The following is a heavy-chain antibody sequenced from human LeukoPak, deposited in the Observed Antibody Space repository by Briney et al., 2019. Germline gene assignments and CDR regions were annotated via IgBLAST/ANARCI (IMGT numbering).Heavy chain of an antibody. J-gene: IGHJ4*02. CDR1: GYTFTGYY. D-gene: IGHD2-15*01. V-gene: IGHV1-2*02. CDR2: INPNSGGT. Sequence: GASVKVSCKASGYTFTGYYMRWVRQAPGQGLEWMGWINPNSGGTNYAQKFQGRVTMTRDTSISTAYMELSRLRSDDTAVYYCARDKGYCSGGSCYSVYYFDYWGQGTLVTVSS. CDR3: ARDKGYCSGGSCYSVYYFDY.